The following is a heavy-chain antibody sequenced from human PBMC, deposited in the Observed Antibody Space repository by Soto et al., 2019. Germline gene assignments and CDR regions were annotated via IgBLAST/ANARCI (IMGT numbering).Heavy chain of an antibody. CDR1: GFTFSTYG. CDR2: ISGSTTTI. CDR3: ARNRVGTSNGYIDY. Sequence: EVQLVESGGGLVQPGGSLRLSCVASGFTFSTYGMNWVRQAPVKGLECISYISGSTTTIYYADSVEGRFTISRDNAKNSLYLQMNSLRNEDTAVYYCARNRVGTSNGYIDYWGQGALVTVSS. J-gene: IGHJ4*02. V-gene: IGHV3-48*02. D-gene: IGHD1-26*01.